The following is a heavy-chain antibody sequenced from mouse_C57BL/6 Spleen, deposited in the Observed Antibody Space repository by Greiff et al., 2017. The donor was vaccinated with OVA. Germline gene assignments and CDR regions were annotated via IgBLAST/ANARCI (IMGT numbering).Heavy chain of an antibody. J-gene: IGHJ2*01. CDR2: INPYNGDT. CDR3: ARRSYDGYNDYFDY. D-gene: IGHD2-3*01. CDR1: GYSFTGYF. Sequence: VQLKESGPELVKPGDSVKISCKASGYSFTGYFMNWVMQSHGKSLEWIGRINPYNGDTFYNQKFKGKATLTVDKSSSTAHMELRSLTSEDSAVYYCARRSYDGYNDYFDYWGQGTTLTVSS. V-gene: IGHV1-20*01.